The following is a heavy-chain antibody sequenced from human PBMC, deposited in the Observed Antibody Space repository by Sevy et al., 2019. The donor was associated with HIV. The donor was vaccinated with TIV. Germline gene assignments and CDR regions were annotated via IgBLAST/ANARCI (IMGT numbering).Heavy chain of an antibody. D-gene: IGHD1-7*01. CDR1: GGSFSGYY. CDR3: ARELELAY. J-gene: IGHJ4*02. CDR2: INHSGST. Sequence: SETLSLTCAVYGGSFSGYYWSWIRQPPGKGLEWIGEINHSGSTNYNPSLKSRVTISVDTSKNQFSPRLSSVTAADTAVYYCARELELAYWGQGTLVTVSS. V-gene: IGHV4-34*01.